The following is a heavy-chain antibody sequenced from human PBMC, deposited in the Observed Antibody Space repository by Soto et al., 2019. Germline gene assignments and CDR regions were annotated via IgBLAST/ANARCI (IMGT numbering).Heavy chain of an antibody. V-gene: IGHV4-30-4*01. D-gene: IGHD5-12*01. CDR2: IYYSGST. Sequence: TLSLTCTVSGGSISSGDYYWSWIRQPPGKGLEWIGYIYYSGSTYYNPSLKSRVTISVDTSKNQFSLKLSSVTAADTAVYYCARGTRDGYNQGITFDYWGQGTLVTVSS. CDR3: ARGTRDGYNQGITFDY. J-gene: IGHJ4*02. CDR1: GGSISSGDYY.